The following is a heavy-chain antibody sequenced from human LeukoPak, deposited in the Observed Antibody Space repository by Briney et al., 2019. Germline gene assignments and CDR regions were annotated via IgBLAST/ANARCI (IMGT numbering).Heavy chain of an antibody. D-gene: IGHD5-24*01. CDR1: EFTFTDAW. V-gene: IGHV3-15*01. J-gene: IGHJ4*02. CDR3: TTLSMTIIHGGDY. Sequence: PGESLRLSCAASEFTFTDAWMSWVRQLPGKGLEWVARIKTKSQGETTDYAAPVEGRFIISREDSKKTLYLHMNSLKTEDTAVYFCTTLSMTIIHGGDYWGQGALVTVSS. CDR2: IKTKSQGETT.